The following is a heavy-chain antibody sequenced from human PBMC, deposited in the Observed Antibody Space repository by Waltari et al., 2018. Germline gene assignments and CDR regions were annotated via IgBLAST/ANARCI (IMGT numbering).Heavy chain of an antibody. J-gene: IGHJ2*01. CDR2: VYYSGST. CDR1: GDSISRNNYY. D-gene: IGHD3-22*01. V-gene: IGHV4-39*01. Sequence: QLQLQESGPGLVKPSETLSLTCTVSGDSISRNNYYWSWIRPPPGQGLEGIASVYYSGSTYYNLALRSRVTISVDTSKSQFSLKVRSVTAADTAVYYCARQYYGDNPGAYWFFDLWGRGTLVSVSS. CDR3: ARQYYGDNPGAYWFFDL.